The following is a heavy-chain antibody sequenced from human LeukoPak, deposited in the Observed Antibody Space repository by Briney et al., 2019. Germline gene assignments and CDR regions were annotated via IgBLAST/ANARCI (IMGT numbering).Heavy chain of an antibody. D-gene: IGHD2-15*01. CDR3: ASVVVGYFDY. CDR2: IYYSGST. J-gene: IGHJ4*02. CDR1: GGSISSSSYY. V-gene: IGHV4-39*07. Sequence: PSETLSLTCTVSGGSISSSSYYWGWIRQPPGKGLEWIGSIYYSGSTYYNPSLKSRVTISVDTSKNQFSLKLSSVTAADTAVYYCASVVVGYFDYWGQGTLVTVSS.